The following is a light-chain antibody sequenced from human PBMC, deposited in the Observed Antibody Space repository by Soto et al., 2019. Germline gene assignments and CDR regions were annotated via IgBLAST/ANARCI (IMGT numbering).Light chain of an antibody. CDR1: QDVGKW. CDR2: GAS. V-gene: IGKV1-12*01. Sequence: DIQMTQSPPSVSASVGDIFTITCRASQDVGKWLAWYQQKPGKAPTLLIHGASSLQSGVPPRYSGSGYGTDFTLTISSLQPEDFATYYCQQANSFPITFGQGNYWRL. CDR3: QQANSFPIT. J-gene: IGKJ5*01.